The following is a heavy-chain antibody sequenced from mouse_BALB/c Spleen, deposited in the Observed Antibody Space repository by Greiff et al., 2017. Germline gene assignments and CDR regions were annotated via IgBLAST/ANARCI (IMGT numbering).Heavy chain of an antibody. CDR1: GFTFSSFG. Sequence: EVKVVESGGGLVQPGGSRKLSCAASGFTFSSFGMHWVRQAPEKGLEWVAYISSGSSTIYYADTVKGRFTISRDNPKNTLFLQMTSLRSEDTAMYYCARWGFRTFDYWGQGTTLTVSS. CDR2: ISSGSSTI. CDR3: ARWGFRTFDY. V-gene: IGHV5-17*02. J-gene: IGHJ2*01.